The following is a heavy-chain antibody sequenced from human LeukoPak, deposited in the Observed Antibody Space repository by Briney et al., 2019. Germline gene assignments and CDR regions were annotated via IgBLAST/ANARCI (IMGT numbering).Heavy chain of an antibody. J-gene: IGHJ4*02. CDR2: IYYSKNT. CDR3: VSPRGFSYGYFDC. Sequence: SETLSLTCTVSGGSISSSSYYWGWIRQPPGKGLEWIGSIYYSKNTYYNPSLKSRVTISADTSKNQFSLTLGSVSATDTAVYYCVSPRGFSYGYFDCWGQGTLVTVSS. V-gene: IGHV4-39*01. CDR1: GGSISSSSYY. D-gene: IGHD5-18*01.